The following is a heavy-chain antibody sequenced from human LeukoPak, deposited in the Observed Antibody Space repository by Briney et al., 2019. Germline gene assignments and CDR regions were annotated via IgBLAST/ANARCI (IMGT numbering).Heavy chain of an antibody. J-gene: IGHJ4*02. CDR2: ISYDGSNK. CDR1: GFTFSSYG. CDR3: AKDLGVRYFDWLIPGSDY. D-gene: IGHD3-9*01. Sequence: GGSLRLSCAASGFTFSSYGMHWVRQAPGKGLEWVAVISYDGSNKYYADSVKGRFTISRDNSKNTLYLQMNSLRAEDTAVYSCAKDLGVRYFDWLIPGSDYWGQGTLVTVSS. V-gene: IGHV3-30*18.